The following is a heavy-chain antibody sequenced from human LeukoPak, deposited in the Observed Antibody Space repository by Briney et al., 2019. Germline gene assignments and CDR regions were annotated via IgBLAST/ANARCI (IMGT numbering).Heavy chain of an antibody. Sequence: PRGSLRLSCAASGFTFDDYAMHWVRQAPGKGLEWVSGISWNSGSIGYADSVKGRFTISRDNAKNSLYLQMNSLRAEDTALYYCAKDKRSSGWYYFDYWGQGTLVTVSS. V-gene: IGHV3-9*01. CDR2: ISWNSGSI. CDR1: GFTFDDYA. D-gene: IGHD6-19*01. CDR3: AKDKRSSGWYYFDY. J-gene: IGHJ4*02.